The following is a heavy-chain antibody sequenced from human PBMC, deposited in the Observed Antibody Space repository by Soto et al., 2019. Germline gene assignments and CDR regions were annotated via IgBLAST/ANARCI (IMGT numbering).Heavy chain of an antibody. J-gene: IGHJ4*02. D-gene: IGHD1-26*01. CDR1: GFTFSSYG. CDR3: SKEGGLSGSYYISSPYYFDY. V-gene: IGHV3-30*18. CDR2: ISYDGSNT. Sequence: GGSLRLSCAASGFTFSSYGMHWVRQAPGKGLEWVAIISYDGSNTYYADSVKGRFTISRDNSKNTLYLQMNSLRAEDTSVYYCSKEGGLSGSYYISSPYYFDYWGQGTLVTVSS.